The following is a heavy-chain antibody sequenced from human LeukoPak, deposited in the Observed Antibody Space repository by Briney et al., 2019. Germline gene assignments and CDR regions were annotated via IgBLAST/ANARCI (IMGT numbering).Heavy chain of an antibody. J-gene: IGHJ3*02. V-gene: IGHV3-74*01. CDR3: AREITMVRGVTHDAFDI. D-gene: IGHD3-10*01. Sequence: GGSLRLSCAASGFTFSSYWMRWVRQAPGKGLVWVSRINSDGSSTSYADSVKGRFTISRDNAKNTLYLQMNSLRAEDTAVYYCAREITMVRGVTHDAFDIWGQGTMVTVSS. CDR2: INSDGSST. CDR1: GFTFSSYW.